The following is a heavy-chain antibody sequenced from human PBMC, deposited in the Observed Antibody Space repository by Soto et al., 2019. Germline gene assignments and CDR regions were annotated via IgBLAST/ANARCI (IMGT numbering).Heavy chain of an antibody. V-gene: IGHV4-34*01. CDR2: INHSGST. D-gene: IGHD6-13*01. Sequence: SETLSLTCAVYGGSFSVYYWSWVRQPPGKGLEWIGEINHSGSTNYNPSLKSRVTISVDTSKNQFSLKLSSVTAADTAVYYCARHDGGYSLDYWGQGTLVTVSS. CDR3: ARHDGGYSLDY. J-gene: IGHJ4*02. CDR1: GGSFSVYY.